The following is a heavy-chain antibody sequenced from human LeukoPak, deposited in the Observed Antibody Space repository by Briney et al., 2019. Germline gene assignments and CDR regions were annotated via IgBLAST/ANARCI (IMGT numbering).Heavy chain of an antibody. CDR2: ISTDGSRI. CDR1: GFTFSNSA. Sequence: PGGFLRLSCAASGFTFSNSAMYWVRQAPGKGLEYVSVISTDGSRIYYADSVKGRFTISRDNSKNTLYLQMGSLRAEDMAVYYCTRGLAISTSGWYDTFDYWGQGALVTVSS. J-gene: IGHJ4*02. D-gene: IGHD6-19*01. CDR3: TRGLAISTSGWYDTFDY. V-gene: IGHV3-64*02.